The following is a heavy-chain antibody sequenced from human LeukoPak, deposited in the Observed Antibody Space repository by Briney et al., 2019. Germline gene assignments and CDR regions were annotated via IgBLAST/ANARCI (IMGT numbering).Heavy chain of an antibody. CDR1: DGSVPSYY. V-gene: IGHV4-34*01. J-gene: IGHJ4*02. Sequence: NSSETLSLTCTVSDGSVPSYYWSWIRQPPGKGLEWIGEINRSGSIYHNPSLKSRVTISVDTSKNQFSLKISSVTAADTAVYYCALGDNYGDYEVDYWGQGTLVTVSS. CDR2: INRSGSI. D-gene: IGHD4-17*01. CDR3: ALGDNYGDYEVDY.